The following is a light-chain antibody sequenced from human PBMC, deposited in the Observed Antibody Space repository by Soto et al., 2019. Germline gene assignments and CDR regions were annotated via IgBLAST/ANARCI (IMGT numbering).Light chain of an antibody. CDR1: SSDVGGYNY. J-gene: IGLJ1*01. CDR2: DVS. Sequence: QSALTQPASVSGSPGQSITISCTGTSSDVGGYNYVSWYQQHPGKVPKLMIYDVSNRPSGVSNRFSGSKSGNTASLTISGLQAEDEGDYYCSSYTSSSAYVFGTGTKLTVL. V-gene: IGLV2-14*01. CDR3: SSYTSSSAYV.